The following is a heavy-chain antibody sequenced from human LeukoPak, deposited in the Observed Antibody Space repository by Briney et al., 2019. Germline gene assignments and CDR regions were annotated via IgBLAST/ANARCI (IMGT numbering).Heavy chain of an antibody. CDR3: ARPYYDSSGYNAFDI. Sequence: GESLKISCKGSGYSFTGYWIAWVRQMPGKGLGWVGIIYPGDSDTRYSPSFQGQVTISAAKSISTAYLQWSSLKASDTAMYYCARPYYDSSGYNAFDIWGQGTMVTVSS. V-gene: IGHV5-51*01. CDR2: IYPGDSDT. CDR1: GYSFTGYW. D-gene: IGHD3-22*01. J-gene: IGHJ3*02.